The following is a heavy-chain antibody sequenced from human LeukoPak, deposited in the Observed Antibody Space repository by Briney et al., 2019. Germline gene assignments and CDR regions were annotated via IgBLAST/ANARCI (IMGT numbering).Heavy chain of an antibody. CDR3: ARYHDYGFWSGNWFDP. Sequence: GASVKVSCKASGYTFTSYGISWVRQAPGQGLEWMGWISAYNGNTNYAQKLQGRVTMTTDTSTSTAYMELRSLRSDDTAVYCCARYHDYGFWSGNWFDPWGQGTLVTVSS. CDR2: ISAYNGNT. D-gene: IGHD3-3*01. J-gene: IGHJ5*02. V-gene: IGHV1-18*01. CDR1: GYTFTSYG.